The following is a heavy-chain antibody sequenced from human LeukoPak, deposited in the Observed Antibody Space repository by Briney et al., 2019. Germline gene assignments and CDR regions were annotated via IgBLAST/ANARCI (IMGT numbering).Heavy chain of an antibody. CDR2: IYSGGSA. V-gene: IGHV3-53*01. CDR3: ARVDWGYDFDY. J-gene: IGHJ4*02. D-gene: IGHD3/OR15-3a*01. CDR1: GFTVSSNY. Sequence: PGGSLRLSCAASGFTVSSNYMNWVRQAPGKGLEWVSVIYSGGSAYYADSVKGRFTISRDNSKNTLYLQMNSLRAEDTAVYYCARVDWGYDFDYWGQGTLVTVSS.